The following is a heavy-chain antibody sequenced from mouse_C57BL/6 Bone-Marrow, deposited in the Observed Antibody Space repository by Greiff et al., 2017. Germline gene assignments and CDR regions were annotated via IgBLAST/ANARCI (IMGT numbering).Heavy chain of an antibody. CDR3: ARELGHWYFDV. D-gene: IGHD4-1*01. CDR1: GYSITSGYY. V-gene: IGHV3-6*01. Sequence: EVQLQESGPGLVKPSQSLSLTCSVTGYSITSGYYWNWIRQFPGNKLEWMGSISYDGSNNYNPSLKNRISIPRDTSKNQFFLKLNSVTAEDTATYYCARELGHWYFDVWGTGTTVTVSS. CDR2: ISYDGSN. J-gene: IGHJ1*03.